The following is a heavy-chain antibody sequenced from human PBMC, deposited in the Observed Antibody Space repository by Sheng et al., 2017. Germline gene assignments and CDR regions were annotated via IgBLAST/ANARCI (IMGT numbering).Heavy chain of an antibody. V-gene: IGHV3-30*03. CDR2: ISDDGRRK. CDR1: GFTFSNYG. J-gene: IGHJ6*01. Sequence: VQLVESGGGLVQPGGSLRLSCEASGFTFSNYGLHWVRQAPGKGLEWVAFISDDGRRKYFADSVKGRFTLSRDNSNMVYLQMNSLRAEDTAVYYCARDFRGQW. CDR3: ARDF.